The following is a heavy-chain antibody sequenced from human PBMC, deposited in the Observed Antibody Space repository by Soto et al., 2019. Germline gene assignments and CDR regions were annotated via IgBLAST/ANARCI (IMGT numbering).Heavy chain of an antibody. J-gene: IGHJ6*02. CDR1: GYTFTIYY. D-gene: IGHD5-18*01. Sequence: GASVKVSFKASGYTFTIYYMHCVRQSPLQWLDWMGIINPSGGSTSYAQKFQGRVTMTRDTSTSTVYMELSSLRSEDTAVYYCATPDTVDTAMVTSAYGMDVWGQGTTVTVSS. CDR2: INPSGGST. CDR3: ATPDTVDTAMVTSAYGMDV. V-gene: IGHV1-46*01.